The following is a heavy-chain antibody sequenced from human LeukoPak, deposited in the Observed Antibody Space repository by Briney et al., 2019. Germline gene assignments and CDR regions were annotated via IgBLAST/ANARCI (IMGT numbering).Heavy chain of an antibody. D-gene: IGHD6-6*01. CDR2: IYYSGST. CDR1: GGSISSSSYY. CDR3: ARIEYSSSCDY. V-gene: IGHV4-39*07. J-gene: IGHJ4*02. Sequence: QASETPSLTCTVSGGSISSSSYYWGWIRQPPGKGLECIGSIYYSGSTYYNPSLKSRVTISVDTSKNQFSLKLSFVTAADTAVYYCARIEYSSSCDYWGQGTLVTVSS.